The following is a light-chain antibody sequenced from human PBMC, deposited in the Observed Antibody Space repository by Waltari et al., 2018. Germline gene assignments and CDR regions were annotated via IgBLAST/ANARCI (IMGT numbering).Light chain of an antibody. J-gene: IGLJ1*01. Sequence: QSVLTQPPSASGTPGQRVTISCSGSSSNVGSNYVTWYQQLPGTAPKLLIYSNNQRPSGVPDRFSGSKSGTSASLDISGLQAEDEADYYCAAWDDSLNGRSVFGSGTKVTVL. CDR1: SSNVGSNY. CDR3: AAWDDSLNGRSV. CDR2: SNN. V-gene: IGLV1-44*01.